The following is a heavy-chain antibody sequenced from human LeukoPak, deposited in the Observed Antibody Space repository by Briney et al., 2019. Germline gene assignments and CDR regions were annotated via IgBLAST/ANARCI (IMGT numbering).Heavy chain of an antibody. J-gene: IGHJ4*02. CDR2: ISYDGSNK. Sequence: GGSLRLSCAASGFTFSSYAMHWVRQAPGKGLEWVAVISYDGSNKYYADSVKGRFTISRDDSKNTLYLQMNSLRAEDTAVYYCAKVNDILTFDYWGQGTLVTVSS. CDR3: AKVNDILTFDY. D-gene: IGHD3-9*01. V-gene: IGHV3-30-3*01. CDR1: GFTFSSYA.